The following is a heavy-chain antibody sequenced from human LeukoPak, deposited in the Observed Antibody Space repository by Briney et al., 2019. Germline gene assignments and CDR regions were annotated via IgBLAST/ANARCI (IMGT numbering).Heavy chain of an antibody. CDR1: GGSFSGYY. D-gene: IGHD5-18*01. J-gene: IGHJ5*02. Sequence: SETLSLTCAVYGGSFSGYYWSWIRQPPAKGLEWIGEINHSGSTNYNPSLKSRVTISVDTSKNQFSLKLSSVTAADTAVYYCARHGYSYGFKRNWFDPWGQGTLVTVSS. CDR2: INHSGST. CDR3: ARHGYSYGFKRNWFDP. V-gene: IGHV4-34*01.